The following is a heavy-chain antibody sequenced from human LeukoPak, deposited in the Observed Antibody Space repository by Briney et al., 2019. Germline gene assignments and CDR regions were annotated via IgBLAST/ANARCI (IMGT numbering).Heavy chain of an antibody. CDR2: IYYSGST. CDR1: GGSISSSNYY. Sequence: SETLSLTCTVSGGSISSSNYYWGWIRQPPGKGLEWIGSIYYSGSTYYNPSLKSRVTMSVDTSKNQFSLKLSSVTAADTAVYYCARCPGVLMVYAHSHGWFDPWGQGTLVTVSS. J-gene: IGHJ5*02. CDR3: ARCPGVLMVYAHSHGWFDP. D-gene: IGHD2-8*01. V-gene: IGHV4-39*07.